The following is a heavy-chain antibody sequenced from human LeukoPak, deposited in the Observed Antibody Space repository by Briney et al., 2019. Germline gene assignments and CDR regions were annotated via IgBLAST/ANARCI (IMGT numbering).Heavy chain of an antibody. J-gene: IGHJ3*02. CDR3: ARDPYYYDSSGYRTVDDAFDI. CDR1: GFTFSSYS. V-gene: IGHV3-48*01. Sequence: GGSLRLSCAASGFTFSSYSMNWVRQAPGKGLEWVSYISSSSSTIYYADSVKGRFTISRDNSKNTLYLQMNSLRAEDTAVYYCARDPYYYDSSGYRTVDDAFDIWGQGTMVTVSS. CDR2: ISSSSSTI. D-gene: IGHD3-22*01.